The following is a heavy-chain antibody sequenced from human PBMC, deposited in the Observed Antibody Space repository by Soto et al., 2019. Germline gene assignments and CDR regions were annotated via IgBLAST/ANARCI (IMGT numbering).Heavy chain of an antibody. J-gene: IGHJ5*02. V-gene: IGHV4-31*03. D-gene: IGHD2-15*01. CDR1: GGSISSGGYY. Sequence: SETLSLTCTVSGGSISSGGYYWSWIRQHPGKGLEWIGYIYYSGSTYYNPSLKSRVTISVDTSKNQFSLKLSSVTAADTAVYYCARVVTVVESKWFDPWGQGTLVTVSS. CDR3: ARVVTVVESKWFDP. CDR2: IYYSGST.